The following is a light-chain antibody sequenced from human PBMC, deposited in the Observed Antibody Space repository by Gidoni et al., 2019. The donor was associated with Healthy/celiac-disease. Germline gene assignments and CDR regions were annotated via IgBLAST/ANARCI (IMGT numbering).Light chain of an antibody. CDR1: SRYVGGYNY. CDR3: CSYAGSSLE. J-gene: IGLJ3*02. V-gene: IGLV2-11*01. Sequence: QSALPQPRSVCGSPGQSVTISCTGTSRYVGGYNYVSWYQQHPGKAPKLMIYDVSKRPSGVPDRFSGSKSGNTASLTISGLQAEDEADYYCCSYAGSSLEFGGGTKLTVL. CDR2: DVS.